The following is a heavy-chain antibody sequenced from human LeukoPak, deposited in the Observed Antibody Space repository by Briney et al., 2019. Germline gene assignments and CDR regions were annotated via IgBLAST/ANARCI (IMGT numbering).Heavy chain of an antibody. J-gene: IGHJ4*02. CDR2: ISSSSSYI. Sequence: GGSLRLSCAASGFTFSSYSMSWVRQAPGKGLEWVSSISSSSSYIYYADSVKGRFTISRDNAKNSLYLQVNSLRAEDTAVYYCARDGGGDSYGSYWGQGTLVTVSS. D-gene: IGHD5-18*01. V-gene: IGHV3-21*01. CDR1: GFTFSSYS. CDR3: ARDGGGDSYGSY.